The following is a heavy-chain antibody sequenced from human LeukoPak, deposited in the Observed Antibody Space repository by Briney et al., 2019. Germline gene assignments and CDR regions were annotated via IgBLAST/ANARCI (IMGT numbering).Heavy chain of an antibody. D-gene: IGHD6-19*01. V-gene: IGHV3-15*01. J-gene: IGHJ4*02. Sequence: GVLRLSCAASGFTFSNAWMSWVRQAPGKGLEWVGRIKSKTDGGTTDYAAPVKGRFTISRDDSKNTLYLQMNSLKTEDTAVYYCTLHSSGWLPDEYVDYWGQGTLVTVSS. CDR2: IKSKTDGGTT. CDR1: GFTFSNAW. CDR3: TLHSSGWLPDEYVDY.